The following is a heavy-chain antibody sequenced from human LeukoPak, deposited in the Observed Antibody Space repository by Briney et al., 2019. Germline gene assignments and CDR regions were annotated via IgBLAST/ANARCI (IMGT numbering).Heavy chain of an antibody. D-gene: IGHD6-6*01. CDR3: ARGEGIAAREDYMDV. V-gene: IGHV4-61*02. J-gene: IGHJ6*03. Sequence: PSETLSLTCTVSGGSISSGSYYWSWIRQPAGKGLEWIGRIYTSGSTNYNPSLKSRVTISVDTSKNQFSLKLSSVTAADTAVYYCARGEGIAAREDYMDVWGKGTTVTVSS. CDR2: IYTSGST. CDR1: GGSISSGSYY.